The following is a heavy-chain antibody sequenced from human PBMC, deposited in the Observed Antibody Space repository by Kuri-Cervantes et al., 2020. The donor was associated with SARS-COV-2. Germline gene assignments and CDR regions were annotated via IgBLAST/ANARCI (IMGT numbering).Heavy chain of an antibody. CDR3: TREYRITDFWSGYYTVDY. Sequence: GGSLRLSCTASGFTFGDYAMSWVRQAPGKGLEWVGVIRSKAYGGTTEYAASVKGRFTISRDDSKSIAYLQMNSLKTEDTAVYYCTREYRITDFWSGYYTVDYWGQGTLVTVSS. V-gene: IGHV3-49*04. CDR2: IRSKAYGGTT. J-gene: IGHJ4*02. D-gene: IGHD3-3*01. CDR1: GFTFGDYA.